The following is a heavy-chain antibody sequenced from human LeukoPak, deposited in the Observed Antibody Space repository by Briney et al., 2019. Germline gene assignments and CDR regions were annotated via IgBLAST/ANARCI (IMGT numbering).Heavy chain of an antibody. CDR2: ISWNSGSI. CDR3: ANFEGSSQAFHI. D-gene: IGHD6-13*01. V-gene: IGHV3-9*01. CDR1: VFTFHDYA. Sequence: GGSLRLSCAASVFTFHDYAKHWVRQAPGKGMEWVSGISWNSGSIGYADSVKGRFTISRDNAKNSLYLQMDSLRIEDTAVYYCANFEGSSQAFHIWGQGTLVTVSS. J-gene: IGHJ3*02.